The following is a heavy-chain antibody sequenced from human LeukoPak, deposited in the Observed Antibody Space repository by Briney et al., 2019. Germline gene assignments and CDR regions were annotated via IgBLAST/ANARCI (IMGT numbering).Heavy chain of an antibody. V-gene: IGHV3-30*18. CDR1: GFTFSRHG. CDR2: ISYDGSNK. J-gene: IGHJ4*02. D-gene: IGHD1-26*01. CDR3: AKDHSGSFYYFDY. Sequence: HPGGSLRLSCAASGFTFSRHGMHWVRQAPGRGLEWVAVISYDGSNKYYADSVKGRFTISRDNSKNTLYLQINSLRAEDTAVYYCAKDHSGSFYYFDYWGQGTLVTVSS.